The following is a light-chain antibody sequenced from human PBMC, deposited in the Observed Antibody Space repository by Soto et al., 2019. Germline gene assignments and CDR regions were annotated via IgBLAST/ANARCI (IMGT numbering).Light chain of an antibody. V-gene: IGKV3-11*01. CDR1: QSVSSY. CDR3: QQRSNWPSYT. J-gene: IGKJ2*01. Sequence: EIVLTQSPATLSLSPGERATLSCRASQSVSSYLAWYQQKPGQAPRLLIYDASNRATGIPARFSGSGSGTDFTLTISSLEPEDFAVDNCQQRSNWPSYTFGQGTKLEIK. CDR2: DAS.